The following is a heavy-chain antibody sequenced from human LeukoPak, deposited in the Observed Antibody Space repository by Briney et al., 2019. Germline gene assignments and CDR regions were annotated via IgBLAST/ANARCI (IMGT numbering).Heavy chain of an antibody. CDR2: INPNSGGT. Sequence: ASVKVSCKASGYTFTDNYMHWVRQAPGQGLEWMGWINPNSGGTNYAQKFQGRVTMTRDTSISTAYMELSRLKSDDTAVYYCASHYYGSGTYYRGHYFDYWGQGTLVTVSS. CDR1: GYTFTDNY. J-gene: IGHJ4*02. CDR3: ASHYYGSGTYYRGHYFDY. V-gene: IGHV1-2*02. D-gene: IGHD3-10*01.